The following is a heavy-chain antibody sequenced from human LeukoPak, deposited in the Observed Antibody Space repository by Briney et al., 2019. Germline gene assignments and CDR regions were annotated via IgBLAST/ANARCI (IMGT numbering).Heavy chain of an antibody. CDR2: ISDNGGVT. Sequence: PGGSLRLSCAASGFTFSNYAMSWVRQAPGKGLEWVSVISDNGGVTYFADSVKGRFTISRDNARSSVYLQMDNLRDEDTAFYYCTAYFGVNLPGWGQGTLVTVSS. CDR3: TAYFGVNLPG. CDR1: GFTFSNYA. V-gene: IGHV3-23*01. D-gene: IGHD4-23*01. J-gene: IGHJ4*02.